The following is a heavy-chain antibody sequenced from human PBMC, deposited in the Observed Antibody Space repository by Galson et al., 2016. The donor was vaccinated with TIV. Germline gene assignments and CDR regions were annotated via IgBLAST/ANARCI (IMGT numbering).Heavy chain of an antibody. D-gene: IGHD3-10*01. Sequence: SVKVSCRASGYTFTGYYIHWLRQAPGQGPAWMGWVNPESGDTKYAQEFKGRVTMTRDTSSGTAYMELSSLRPEDTAMYFCATCISGPTLALYYHGMDVWGQGTTVTVSS. V-gene: IGHV1-2*02. CDR2: VNPESGDT. CDR1: GYTFTGYY. CDR3: ATCISGPTLALYYHGMDV. J-gene: IGHJ6*02.